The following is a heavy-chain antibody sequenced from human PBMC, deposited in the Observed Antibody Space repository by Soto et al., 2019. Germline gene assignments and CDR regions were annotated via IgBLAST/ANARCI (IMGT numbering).Heavy chain of an antibody. V-gene: IGHV4-59*01. Sequence: TSETLSLTCTVSGGSISSYYWSWIRQPPGKGLEWIGYIYYSGSTNYNPSLKSRVTISVDTSKNQFSLKLSSVTAADTAVYYCARVNYDYVWGSYRPYGMDVWGQGTTVTVSS. J-gene: IGHJ6*02. CDR1: GGSISSYY. CDR3: ARVNYDYVWGSYRPYGMDV. CDR2: IYYSGST. D-gene: IGHD3-16*02.